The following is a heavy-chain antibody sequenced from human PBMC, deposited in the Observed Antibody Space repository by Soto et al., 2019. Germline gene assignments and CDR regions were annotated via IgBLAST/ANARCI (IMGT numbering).Heavy chain of an antibody. J-gene: IGHJ4*02. V-gene: IGHV1-46*01. D-gene: IGHD3-10*01. CDR3: AREGTRITMVRGVTFDY. CDR1: GYTFTSYY. Sequence: ASVKVSCKASGYTFTSYYMHWVRQAPGQGLEWMGIINPSGGSTSYAQKFQGRVTMTRDTSTSTVYMELSSLRSEDTAVYYCAREGTRITMVRGVTFDYWGQGTLVTVSS. CDR2: INPSGGST.